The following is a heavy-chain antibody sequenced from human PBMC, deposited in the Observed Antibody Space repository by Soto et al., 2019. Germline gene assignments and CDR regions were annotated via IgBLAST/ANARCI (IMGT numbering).Heavy chain of an antibody. J-gene: IGHJ2*01. CDR1: GDSIATTSYY. D-gene: IGHD3-16*01. CDR2: IYYTGST. V-gene: IGHV4-39*01. Sequence: SETLSLTCIVSGDSIATTSYYWGWIRQPPGKGLGWIGSIYYTGSTYYSPSLKSRVTISVDTSKNQFSLKLNSVTAADTAVYYWERKVGLGYWYFDLWGRGTLVTVSS. CDR3: ERKVGLGYWYFDL.